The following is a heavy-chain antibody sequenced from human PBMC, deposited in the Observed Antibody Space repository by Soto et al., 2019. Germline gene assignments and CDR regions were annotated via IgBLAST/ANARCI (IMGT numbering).Heavy chain of an antibody. CDR3: TTGYYYDSSGPY. D-gene: IGHD3-22*01. Sequence: PGGSLRLSCAASGFIFSNAWMNWVRQAPGKGLEWVGRIKSKTDGGTTDYAAPVKGRFTISRDDSKNTLYLQMNSLKTEDTAVYYCTTGYYYDSSGPYWGQGTLVTVSS. CDR1: GFIFSNAW. J-gene: IGHJ4*02. V-gene: IGHV3-15*07. CDR2: IKSKTDGGTT.